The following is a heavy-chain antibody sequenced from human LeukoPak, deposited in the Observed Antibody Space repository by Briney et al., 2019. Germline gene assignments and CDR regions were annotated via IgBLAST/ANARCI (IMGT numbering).Heavy chain of an antibody. CDR2: ISGRGDYT. V-gene: IGHV3-23*01. CDR3: AKREAEQSGPIDY. Sequence: PGGSLRLPCAASGFTFSKSAMTWVRQAPGTGLEWVSAISGRGDYTYYADSVKGRFTISRDNSKNILYLQMSSLGAQDTAVYYCAKREAEQSGPIDYWGQGTLVTVSS. D-gene: IGHD3-3*01. CDR1: GFTFSKSA. J-gene: IGHJ4*02.